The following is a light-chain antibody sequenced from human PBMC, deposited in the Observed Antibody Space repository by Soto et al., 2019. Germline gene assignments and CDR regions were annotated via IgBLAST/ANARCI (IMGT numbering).Light chain of an antibody. CDR1: SSDVGGYNY. J-gene: IGLJ1*01. CDR3: SSYTSSSTLDA. CDR2: DVS. Sequence: QSVLTQPASVSGSPGQSITISCTGTSSDVGGYNYVSWYQQHPGKAPKLMIYDVSNRPSGVSNRFSGSKSGNTASLTISGLQAEDEADYYRSSYTSSSTLDAFGTGTRSPS. V-gene: IGLV2-14*01.